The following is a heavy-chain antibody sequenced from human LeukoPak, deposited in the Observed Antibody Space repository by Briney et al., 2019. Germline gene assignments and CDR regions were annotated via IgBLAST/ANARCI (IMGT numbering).Heavy chain of an antibody. J-gene: IGHJ6*03. D-gene: IGHD5-18*01. CDR3: ARGWSYSYGNYMDV. CDR1: GVSFSGYY. Sequence: PSETLTLTCAVYGVSFSGYYWSWIRQPPGKGLEWIGEINHSGSTNYNPSLKSRVTISGDTSKNQFSLKLSSVTAADTAVYYCARGWSYSYGNYMDVWGEGTTVTVSS. V-gene: IGHV4-34*01. CDR2: INHSGST.